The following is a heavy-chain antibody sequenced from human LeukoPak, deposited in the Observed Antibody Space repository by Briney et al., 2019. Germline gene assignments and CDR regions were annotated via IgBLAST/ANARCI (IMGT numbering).Heavy chain of an antibody. D-gene: IGHD4-17*01. V-gene: IGHV4-59*08. CDR2: IYYSGST. J-gene: IGHJ5*02. CDR3: ARGVPDDYGDSNWFDP. Sequence: SETLSLTCTVSGGSISSYYWSWIRQPPGKGLEWIGYIYYSGSTNYNPSLKSRVTISVDTSKNQFSLKLSSVTAADTAVYYCARGVPDDYGDSNWFDPWGQGTLVTVSS. CDR1: GGSISSYY.